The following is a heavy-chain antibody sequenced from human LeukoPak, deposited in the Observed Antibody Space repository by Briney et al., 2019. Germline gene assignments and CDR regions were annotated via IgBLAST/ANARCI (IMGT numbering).Heavy chain of an antibody. D-gene: IGHD2-15*01. J-gene: IGHJ6*02. CDR1: GFTFSSYW. V-gene: IGHV3-74*01. Sequence: GGSLRLSCAASGFTFSSYWMHWVRQVPGKGLLWVSRIDSSGSSTRNADSVKGRFTMSRDNAKNTVYLEMNSLRAEDTAVYYCARGFPYCSGGSCYYGMDVWGQGTTVTVAS. CDR3: ARGFPYCSGGSCYYGMDV. CDR2: IDSSGSST.